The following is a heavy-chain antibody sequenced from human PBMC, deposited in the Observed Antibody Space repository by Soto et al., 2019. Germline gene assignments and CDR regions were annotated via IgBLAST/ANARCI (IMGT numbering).Heavy chain of an antibody. D-gene: IGHD3-22*01. J-gene: IGHJ5*02. Sequence: PWGSLGLSGAASGFTFSSYAMSWVRQAPGKGLEWVSAISVSGGITYYADSVKGRFTISGDNSKNTLYLPMNSLRAEDTAVSYCAKERPVFYYDSSSASWGQVTLV. CDR2: ISVSGGIT. V-gene: IGHV3-23*01. CDR3: AKERPVFYYDSSSAS. CDR1: GFTFSSYA.